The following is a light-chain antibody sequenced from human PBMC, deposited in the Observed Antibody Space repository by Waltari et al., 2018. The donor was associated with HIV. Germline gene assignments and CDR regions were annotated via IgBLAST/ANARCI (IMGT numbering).Light chain of an antibody. CDR1: RNIDNR. J-gene: IGKJ2*01. CDR3: QGGNGY. V-gene: IGKV1-5*03. Sequence: DSPMTQSPSTLSASVGDRVNITCRARRNIDNRMAWYQQKPEKVPTRLIYFASTLQRGVPWRFSGSGSGTEFTLTISSLQPDDFATDYCQGGNGYFGQGTKVEIK. CDR2: FAS.